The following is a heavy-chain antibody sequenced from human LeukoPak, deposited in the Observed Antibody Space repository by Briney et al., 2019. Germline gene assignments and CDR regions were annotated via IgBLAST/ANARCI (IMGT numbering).Heavy chain of an antibody. CDR1: GASINNNF. V-gene: IGHV4-59*08. CDR2: IYSSGSA. CDR3: ARHRDYYDT. Sequence: PSETLCLTCTVSGASINNNFLTWIRQPPGKGLEWIGYIYSSGSANYNPSLKSRVIISGDTSENQISLNLTSVTAADTAVYFCARHRDYYDTWGHGTLVTVSS. D-gene: IGHD3-22*01. J-gene: IGHJ4*01.